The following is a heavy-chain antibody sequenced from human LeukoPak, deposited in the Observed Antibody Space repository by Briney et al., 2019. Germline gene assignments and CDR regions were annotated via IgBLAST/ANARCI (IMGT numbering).Heavy chain of an antibody. D-gene: IGHD3-22*01. J-gene: IGHJ1*01. CDR3: ARDNVGAYYYDSSGYYVGRYFQH. CDR2: IIPIFGTA. V-gene: IGHV1-69*13. Sequence: SVKVSCKASGGTFSSYAISWVRQAPGQGLEWMGGIIPIFGTANYAQKFQGRVTTTADESTSTAYMELSSLRSEDTAVYYCARDNVGAYYYDSSGYYVGRYFQHWGQGTLVTVSS. CDR1: GGTFSSYA.